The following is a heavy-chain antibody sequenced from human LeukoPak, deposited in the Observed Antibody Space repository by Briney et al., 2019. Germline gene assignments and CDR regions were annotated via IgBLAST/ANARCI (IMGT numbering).Heavy chain of an antibody. Sequence: GGSLRLSCEVSGLSFSDYYMSWIRQAPGKGLQWVSYISNSGSAIYYADSVKGRFTISRDNAKNSVYLEMNSLRAEDTAVYYCARGGSSWYSDDAFDIWGQGTMVTVSS. J-gene: IGHJ3*02. CDR3: ARGGSSWYSDDAFDI. D-gene: IGHD6-13*01. CDR1: GLSFSDYY. V-gene: IGHV3-11*04. CDR2: ISNSGSAI.